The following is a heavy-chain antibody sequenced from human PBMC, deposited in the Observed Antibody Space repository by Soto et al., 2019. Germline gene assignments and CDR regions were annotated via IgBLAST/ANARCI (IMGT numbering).Heavy chain of an antibody. CDR1: GFTFSSYE. Sequence: GGSLRLSCAASGFTFSSYEMNWVRQAPGKGLEWVSYISSSGSTIYYADSVKGRFTISRDNAKNSLYLQMNSLRAEDTAVYHCATVLRGRWFDYWGQGTLVTVSS. V-gene: IGHV3-48*03. CDR2: ISSSGSTI. J-gene: IGHJ4*02. CDR3: ATVLRGRWFDY.